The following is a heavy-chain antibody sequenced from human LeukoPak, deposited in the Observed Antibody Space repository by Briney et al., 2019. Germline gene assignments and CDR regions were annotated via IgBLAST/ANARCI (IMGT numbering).Heavy chain of an antibody. CDR2: ISWSSGNI. Sequence: GGSLRPSCAASGLTFDDYAIHWVRQPPGKGQEWGSGISWSSGNIGYADSVKGRFTISRDNAKRSLYLQMASLRVEATALYYCVKDISGFYFGADYWGQGTLVTVSS. CDR1: GLTFDDYA. J-gene: IGHJ4*02. V-gene: IGHV3-9*01. CDR3: VKDISGFYFGADY. D-gene: IGHD3-22*01.